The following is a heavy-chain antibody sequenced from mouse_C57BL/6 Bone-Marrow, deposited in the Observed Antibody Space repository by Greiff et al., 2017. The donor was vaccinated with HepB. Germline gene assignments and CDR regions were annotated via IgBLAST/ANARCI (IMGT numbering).Heavy chain of an antibody. Sequence: VQLQHSGAELVRPGASVKLSCTASGFNIKDDYMHWVKQRPEQGLEWIGWIDPENGDTEYASKFQGKATITADTSSNTAYLQLSSLTSEDTAVYYCTSFITTAGTWFAYWGQGTLVTVSA. D-gene: IGHD1-1*01. CDR3: TSFITTAGTWFAY. V-gene: IGHV14-4*01. CDR1: GFNIKDDY. J-gene: IGHJ3*01. CDR2: IDPENGDT.